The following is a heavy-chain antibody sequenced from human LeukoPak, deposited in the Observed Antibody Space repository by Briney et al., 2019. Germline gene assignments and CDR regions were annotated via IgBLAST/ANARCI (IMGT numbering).Heavy chain of an antibody. Sequence: PSQTLSLTCTVSGGSISSGGYYWSWIRQHPGKGLEWIGYIYYSGSTYYNPSLKSRVTISVDTSKNQLSLKLSSVTAADTAVYYCARSVIVVGSFDYWGQGTLVTVSS. V-gene: IGHV4-31*03. CDR2: IYYSGST. CDR3: ARSVIVVGSFDY. D-gene: IGHD3-22*01. CDR1: GGSISSGGYY. J-gene: IGHJ4*02.